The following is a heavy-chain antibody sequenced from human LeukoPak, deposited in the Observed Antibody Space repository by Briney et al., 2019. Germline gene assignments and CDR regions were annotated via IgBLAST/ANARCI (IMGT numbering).Heavy chain of an antibody. CDR3: ARLDSYGHFDY. CDR1: GYTFTGYY. Sequence: GASVKVSCKASGYTFTGYYMHWVRQAPGQGLEWMGWISAYNGNTNFAQKLQGRVTMTTDTSTSTAYMELRSLRSDDTAVYYCARLDSYGHFDYWGQGTLVTVSS. CDR2: ISAYNGNT. D-gene: IGHD5-18*01. V-gene: IGHV1-18*04. J-gene: IGHJ4*02.